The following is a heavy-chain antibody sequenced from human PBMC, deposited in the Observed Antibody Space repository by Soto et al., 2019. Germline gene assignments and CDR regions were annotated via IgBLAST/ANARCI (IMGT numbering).Heavy chain of an antibody. Sequence: GGSLRLSCVASGLILSNYAMSWVRQAPGKGLEWVSGITISGETTYHADSVKGRFTISRDSSKNTLYLQMNSLRAEDTAVYYCAKGPTALGGYYDYYYGVDVWGQGTTVTVSS. J-gene: IGHJ6*02. CDR3: AKGPTALGGYYDYYYGVDV. V-gene: IGHV3-23*01. CDR2: ITISGETT. D-gene: IGHD3-10*01. CDR1: GLILSNYA.